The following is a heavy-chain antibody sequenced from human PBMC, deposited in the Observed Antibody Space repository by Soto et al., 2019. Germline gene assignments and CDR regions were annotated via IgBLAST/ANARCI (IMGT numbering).Heavy chain of an antibody. CDR3: ARGVFYDSSGHFFGYFDY. CDR1: GGSISSYY. D-gene: IGHD3-22*01. J-gene: IGHJ4*02. V-gene: IGHV4-59*01. Sequence: PSETLSLTCTVSGGSISSYYWSWIRQPPGKGLEWIGYIYYSGSTNYNPSLKSRVTISVDTSENQFSLKLSSVTAADTAVYYCARGVFYDSSGHFFGYFDYWGRGTLVTVSS. CDR2: IYYSGST.